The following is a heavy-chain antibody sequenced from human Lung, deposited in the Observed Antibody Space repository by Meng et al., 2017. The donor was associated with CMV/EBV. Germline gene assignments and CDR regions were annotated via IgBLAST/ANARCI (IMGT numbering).Heavy chain of an antibody. CDR1: GFMFSSSG. Sequence: GGSLRLSCAASGFMFSSSGMHWVRQAPGKGLEWVASIRYDGSHKYSADSVKGRFTISRDNSRYTLYLQMNSLRPEDTAVYYCAKDRSGYDPLGLDYWGQGALVTV. V-gene: IGHV3-30*02. D-gene: IGHD5-12*01. J-gene: IGHJ4*02. CDR2: IRYDGSHK. CDR3: AKDRSGYDPLGLDY.